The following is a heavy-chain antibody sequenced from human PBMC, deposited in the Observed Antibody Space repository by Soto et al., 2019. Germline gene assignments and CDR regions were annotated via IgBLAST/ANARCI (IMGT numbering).Heavy chain of an antibody. CDR3: ARDARTVVTAIPPSSGAFDI. CDR2: INPSCGST. CDR1: GYTFTSYY. Sequence: GASVKVSCKASGYTFTSYYMHWVRQAPVQGLEWMGVINPSCGSTSYAQKFQGRVTMTRDTYTSTVYMELSSLRSEDTAVYYCARDARTVVTAIPPSSGAFDIWG. D-gene: IGHD2-21*02. J-gene: IGHJ3*02. V-gene: IGHV1-46*01.